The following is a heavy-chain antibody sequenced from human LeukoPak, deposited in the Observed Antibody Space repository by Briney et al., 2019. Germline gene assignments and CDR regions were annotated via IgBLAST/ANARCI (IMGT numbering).Heavy chain of an antibody. J-gene: IGHJ6*03. CDR2: IRSSSTTI. D-gene: IGHD6-25*01. CDR1: GFTFSNYS. Sequence: GGSLRLSCEASGFTFSNYSMNWVRQAPGKGLEWVSYIRSSSTTIYYADSVKGRFTISRDNAKNSLYLQMNSLRAEDTAVYYCARTSNSTGIYYYHYYMDVWGKGTTVTISS. CDR3: ARTSNSTGIYYYHYYMDV. V-gene: IGHV3-48*01.